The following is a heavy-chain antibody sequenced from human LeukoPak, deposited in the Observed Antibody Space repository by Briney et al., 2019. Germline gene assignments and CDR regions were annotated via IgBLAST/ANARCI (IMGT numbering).Heavy chain of an antibody. CDR3: AKEYSSSSFLGYFDY. CDR2: IRYDGSNK. D-gene: IGHD6-6*01. J-gene: IGHJ4*02. V-gene: IGHV3-30*02. CDR1: GFTFSSYG. Sequence: GGSLRPSCAASGFTFSSYGMHWVRQAPGKGLEWVAFIRYDGSNKYYADSVKGRFTISRDNSKNTLYLQMNSLRAEDTAVYYCAKEYSSSSFLGYFDYWGQGTLVTVSS.